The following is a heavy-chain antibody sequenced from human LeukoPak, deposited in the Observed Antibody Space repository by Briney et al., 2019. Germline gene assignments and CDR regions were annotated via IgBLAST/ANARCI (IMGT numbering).Heavy chain of an antibody. D-gene: IGHD3-22*01. CDR1: GFTFSSYG. V-gene: IGHV3-30*02. CDR2: IRYDGSNK. Sequence: GGSLRLSCAASGFTFSSYGMHWVRQAPGKGLEWVAFIRYDGSNKYYADSMKGRFTISRDNSKNTLYLQMNSLRAEDTAVYYCAKLLYYYDSSGPFDYWGQGTLVTVSS. J-gene: IGHJ4*02. CDR3: AKLLYYYDSSGPFDY.